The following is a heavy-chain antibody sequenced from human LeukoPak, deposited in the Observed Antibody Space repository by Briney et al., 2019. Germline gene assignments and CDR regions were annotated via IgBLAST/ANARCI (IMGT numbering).Heavy chain of an antibody. CDR2: ISGSGGST. Sequence: GGSLRLSCAASGFTFTNYAMSWVRQAPGKGLEWVSAISGSGGSTYYADSVKGRFTISRDTYKNTLYLQMNSLRAENTAVYYCARGLLKVRGVISPLVADYWGQGTLVTVSS. CDR3: ARGLLKVRGVISPLVADY. D-gene: IGHD3-10*01. CDR1: GFTFTNYA. J-gene: IGHJ4*02. V-gene: IGHV3-23*01.